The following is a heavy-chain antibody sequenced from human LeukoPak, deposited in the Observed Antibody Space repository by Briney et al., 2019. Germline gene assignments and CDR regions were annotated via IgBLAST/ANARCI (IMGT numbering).Heavy chain of an antibody. D-gene: IGHD1-26*01. J-gene: IGHJ4*02. CDR3: AEDLGGATDY. V-gene: IGHV3-23*01. Sequence: TGGYLRLSCAASGFTFSSYAMSWVRQAPGKGLEWVSAISGSGGSTYYADSVKGRFTISRDNSKNTLYLQMNSLRAEDTAVYYCAEDLGGATDYWGQGTLVTVSS. CDR1: GFTFSSYA. CDR2: ISGSGGST.